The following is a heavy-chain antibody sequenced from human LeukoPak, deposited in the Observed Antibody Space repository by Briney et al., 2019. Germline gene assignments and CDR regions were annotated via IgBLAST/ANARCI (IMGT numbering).Heavy chain of an antibody. J-gene: IGHJ4*02. D-gene: IGHD2-8*01. CDR1: GFTFGDYA. V-gene: IGHV3-49*04. Sequence: PGGSLRLSCTASGFTFGDYAMSWVRQAPGKGLEWVGFIRSKAYGGTTEYAASVKGRFTISRDDSKSIAYLQMNSLKTEDTAVYYCTRAGPWGYCTDWGQGTLVTVSS. CDR2: IRSKAYGGTT. CDR3: TRAGPWGYCTD.